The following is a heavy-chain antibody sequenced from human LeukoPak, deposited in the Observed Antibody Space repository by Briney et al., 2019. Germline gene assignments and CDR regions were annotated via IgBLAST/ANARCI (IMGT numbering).Heavy chain of an antibody. D-gene: IGHD3-10*01. CDR2: ISGIGSAI. V-gene: IGHV3-11*01. J-gene: IGHJ4*02. CDR1: GFTFSDYY. Sequence: GGSLRLSCAASGFTFSDYYMSWIRQAPGKGLEWVSYISGIGSAIYCADSVKGRVVISRDNAKKSLYLQMNSLRAEDTAVYYCARSPISMVRAFDYWGQGTQVTVSS. CDR3: ARSPISMVRAFDY.